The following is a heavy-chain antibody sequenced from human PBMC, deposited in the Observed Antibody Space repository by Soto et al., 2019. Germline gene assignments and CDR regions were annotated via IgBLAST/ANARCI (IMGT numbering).Heavy chain of an antibody. J-gene: IGHJ5*02. CDR1: GFTFSSYA. Sequence: QVQLVESGGGVVQPGRSLRLPCAASGFTFSSYAMHWVRQAPGKGLEWVAVISYDGSNKYYADSVKGRFTISRDNSKNTLYLQMNSLRAEDTAVYYCARDHYGGWFDPWGQGTLVTVSS. V-gene: IGHV3-30-3*01. CDR3: ARDHYGGWFDP. D-gene: IGHD4-17*01. CDR2: ISYDGSNK.